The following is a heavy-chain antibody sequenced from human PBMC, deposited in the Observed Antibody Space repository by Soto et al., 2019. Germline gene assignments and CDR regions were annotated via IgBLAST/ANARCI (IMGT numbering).Heavy chain of an antibody. CDR2: ITGNGGT. V-gene: IGHV3-23*01. Sequence: EVQLLESGGGLVQPGGSLRLSCAASGFTFSIYAMSWVRQAPGKGLEWVSTITGNGGTSYADFVRGRFTISRDNSKNTLYLQINSLRPEDTAVYYCAKDAPGSGWLSDYWGQGTLVTVSS. CDR1: GFTFSIYA. J-gene: IGHJ4*02. D-gene: IGHD3-22*01. CDR3: AKDAPGSGWLSDY.